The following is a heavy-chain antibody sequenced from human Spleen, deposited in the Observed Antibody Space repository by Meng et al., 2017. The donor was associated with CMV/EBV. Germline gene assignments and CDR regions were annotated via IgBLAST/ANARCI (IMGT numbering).Heavy chain of an antibody. Sequence: GSLRLSCTVSGGSMTSRTSYYWGWIRQPPGKGLEWIGSVYYSGTTYYNPSLKSRVTISLDTSKKQFSLKVNSVTAADTAVYYCARLTGTVYVHWFDSWGQGTLVTVSS. J-gene: IGHJ5*01. D-gene: IGHD1-7*01. CDR2: VYYSGTT. V-gene: IGHV4-39*01. CDR1: GGSMTSRTSYY. CDR3: ARLTGTVYVHWFDS.